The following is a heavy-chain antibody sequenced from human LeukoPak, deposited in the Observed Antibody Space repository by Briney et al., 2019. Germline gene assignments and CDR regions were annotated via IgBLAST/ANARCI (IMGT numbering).Heavy chain of an antibody. V-gene: IGHV3-20*01. CDR2: INWNGGGT. J-gene: IGHJ5*02. Sequence: GGSLRLSCAASGFNFDDYGMSWVRQVPGKGPEWVSGINWNGGGTAYADSVQGRFTISRDNAKNSLYLQMNSLRAEDTAVYHCARGGSSWYSTANWFDPWGQGTLVTVSS. CDR1: GFNFDDYG. D-gene: IGHD6-13*01. CDR3: ARGGSSWYSTANWFDP.